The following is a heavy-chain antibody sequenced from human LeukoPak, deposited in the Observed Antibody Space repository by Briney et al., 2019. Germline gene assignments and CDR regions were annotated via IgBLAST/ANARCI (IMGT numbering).Heavy chain of an antibody. D-gene: IGHD4-17*01. V-gene: IGHV3-74*01. CDR2: VNSDGSRT. CDR3: ARENYGDYGDAFDI. J-gene: IGHJ3*02. Sequence: GGSLRLSCAASGFTFSGYWIHWVRQAPVKGLEWVSRVNSDGSRTDYADSVKGRFTISRDNAKNSLYLQMNSLRAEDTAVYYCARENYGDYGDAFDIWGQGTMVTVSS. CDR1: GFTFSGYW.